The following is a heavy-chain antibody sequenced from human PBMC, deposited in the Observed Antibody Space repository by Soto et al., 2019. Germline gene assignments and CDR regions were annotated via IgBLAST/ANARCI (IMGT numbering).Heavy chain of an antibody. CDR3: AREGGLQDGSEYNWFDP. CDR2: IDYSGST. Sequence: PSETLSLTCTVSGGSISSGGCYWSWIRQHPGKGLEWIGYIDYSGSTNYNPSLKSRVTISVDTSKNQFSLKLSSVTAADTAVYYCAREGGLQDGSEYNWFDPWGQGTLVTVSS. J-gene: IGHJ5*02. CDR1: GGSISSGGCY. D-gene: IGHD1-1*01. V-gene: IGHV4-31*03.